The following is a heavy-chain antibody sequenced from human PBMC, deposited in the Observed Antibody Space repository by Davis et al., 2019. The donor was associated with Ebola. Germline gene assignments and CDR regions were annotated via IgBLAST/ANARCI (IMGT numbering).Heavy chain of an antibody. V-gene: IGHV3-23*01. CDR2: ISGSGGST. CDR3: AKAIRNMYYYDSSGYSLDY. CDR1: GFTFSSYA. Sequence: GESLKISCAASGFTFSSYAMSWVRQAPGKGLEWVSAISGSGGSTYYADSGKGRFTISRDNSKNTLYLQMNSLRAEDTAVYYCAKAIRNMYYYDSSGYSLDYWGQGTLVTVSS. D-gene: IGHD3-22*01. J-gene: IGHJ4*02.